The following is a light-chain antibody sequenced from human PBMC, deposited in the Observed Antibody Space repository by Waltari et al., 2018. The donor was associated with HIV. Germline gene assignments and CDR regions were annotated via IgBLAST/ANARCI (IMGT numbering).Light chain of an antibody. CDR2: WAT. CDR1: QTLLSSSANRNY. Sequence: DIVMTQSPDSLAVSVGARATLTCKSSQTLLSSSANRNYLAWFQQKPGQTPKLLIYWATARESGVPDRFSGGGSGTEFTLTISSLQAEDVTVYYCQQYYSTPITFGQGTRLEIK. J-gene: IGKJ5*01. CDR3: QQYYSTPIT. V-gene: IGKV4-1*01.